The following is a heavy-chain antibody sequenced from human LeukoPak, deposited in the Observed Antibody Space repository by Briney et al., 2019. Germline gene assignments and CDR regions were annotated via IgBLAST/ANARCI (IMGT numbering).Heavy chain of an antibody. J-gene: IGHJ4*02. V-gene: IGHV3-48*01. CDR3: ARATVTNPLGY. Sequence: GGSLRLSCAASGFTLSSHTMNWVRQAPGKGLEWVSDISRSSSEIHYADSVTGRFTISRDNAKNSVYLQMNSLRVEDTAVYYCARATVTNPLGYWGQGTLVTVSS. D-gene: IGHD4-17*01. CDR1: GFTLSSHT. CDR2: ISRSSSEI.